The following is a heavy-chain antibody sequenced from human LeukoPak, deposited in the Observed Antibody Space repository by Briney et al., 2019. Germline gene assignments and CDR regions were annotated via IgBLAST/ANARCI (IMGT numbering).Heavy chain of an antibody. V-gene: IGHV4-59*01. CDR3: ARSLQYNNNNYFYYGMDV. D-gene: IGHD3-10*01. Sequence: SETLSLTCTVSGGSISSYYWNWIRQPPGEGLEWIGYIYYSGSTNYNPSLKSRVTISVDTSKNQFSLKLNSVSAADTAVYYCARSLQYNNNNYFYYGMDVWGQGTTVTVSS. CDR2: IYYSGST. J-gene: IGHJ6*02. CDR1: GGSISSYY.